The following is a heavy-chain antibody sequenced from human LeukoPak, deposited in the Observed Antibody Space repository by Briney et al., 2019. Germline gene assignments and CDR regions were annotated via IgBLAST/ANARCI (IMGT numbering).Heavy chain of an antibody. V-gene: IGHV3-23*01. D-gene: IGHD4-17*01. CDR2: ISNSGGST. CDR3: AKVGLRLGGDY. CDR1: GFTFTSYR. Sequence: GGSLRLSCAASGFTFTSYRMNWVHQAPGKGLEWVSGISNSGGSTYYADSVKGRFTISRDNSKNTLYLQMNSLRAEDTAVYYCAKVGLRLGGDYWGQGTLVTVSS. J-gene: IGHJ4*02.